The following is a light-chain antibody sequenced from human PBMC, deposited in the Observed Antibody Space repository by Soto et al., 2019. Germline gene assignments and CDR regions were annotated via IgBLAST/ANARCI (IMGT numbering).Light chain of an antibody. CDR2: RNN. V-gene: IGLV1-47*01. CDR1: SSNIGSNY. Sequence: QSVLTQPPSASGTPGQRVTISCSGSSSNIGSNYVYWYQQLPGTAPKLLIYRNNQRPSGVPDRFSGSKSGTSASLAISGLRSEDEADYYCAAWDDSRSGRYVFGTGTKVP. CDR3: AAWDDSRSGRYV. J-gene: IGLJ1*01.